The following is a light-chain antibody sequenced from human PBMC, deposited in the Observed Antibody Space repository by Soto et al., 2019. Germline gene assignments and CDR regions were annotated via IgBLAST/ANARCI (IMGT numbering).Light chain of an antibody. CDR3: GTWDSSLSAV. CDR2: DNN. J-gene: IGLJ2*01. V-gene: IGLV1-51*01. CDR1: SSNVGSNY. Sequence: QSVLTQPPSVSAAPGQTVTIYCSGSSSNVGSNYVSWYQHLPGTAPKLLIYDNNKRSSGIPDRFSGSQSGTSATLGITGLQTGDEADYYCGTWDSSLSAVFGGGTKLTVL.